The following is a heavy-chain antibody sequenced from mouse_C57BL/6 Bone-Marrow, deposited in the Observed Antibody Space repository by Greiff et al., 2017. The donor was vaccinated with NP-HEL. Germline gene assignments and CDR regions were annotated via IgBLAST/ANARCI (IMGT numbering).Heavy chain of an antibody. Sequence: EVQVVESGGGLVKPGGSLKLSCAASGFTFSSYAMSWVRQTPEKRLEWVATISDGGSYTYYPDNVKGRFTISRDNAKNNLYLQMSHLKSEDTAMYYCARVHITTVVARFDYWGQGTTLTVSS. J-gene: IGHJ2*01. V-gene: IGHV5-4*01. CDR1: GFTFSSYA. CDR2: ISDGGSYT. D-gene: IGHD1-1*01. CDR3: ARVHITTVVARFDY.